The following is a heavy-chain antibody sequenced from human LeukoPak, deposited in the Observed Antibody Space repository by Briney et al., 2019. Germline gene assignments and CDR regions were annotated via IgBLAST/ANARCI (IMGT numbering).Heavy chain of an antibody. Sequence: GGSLRLSCAASGFTFSSYSMNWVRQAPGKGLEWVSSISSSSSYKYYGDSVKGRFTISRDNAKNSLYLQMNSLRAEDTAVYYCATETGYNYGFDHSGQGALVTVSS. CDR3: ATETGYNYGFDH. J-gene: IGHJ5*02. D-gene: IGHD5-18*01. V-gene: IGHV3-21*01. CDR1: GFTFSSYS. CDR2: ISSSSSYK.